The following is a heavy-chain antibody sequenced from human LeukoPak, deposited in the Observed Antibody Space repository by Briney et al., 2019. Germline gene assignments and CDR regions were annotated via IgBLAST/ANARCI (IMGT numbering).Heavy chain of an antibody. J-gene: IGHJ3*02. V-gene: IGHV3-15*01. CDR3: ARLNSRGPDVKDVFDM. D-gene: IGHD6-19*01. Sequence: GGSLRLSCAASGFTFSNAWMSWVRQAPGKGLEWVGRIKSKTDGGTTDYAAPVKGRFTISRDDSKNTLYLQMNSLKTEDTAVYYCARLNSRGPDVKDVFDMWGQGTMVTVSS. CDR2: IKSKTDGGTT. CDR1: GFTFSNAW.